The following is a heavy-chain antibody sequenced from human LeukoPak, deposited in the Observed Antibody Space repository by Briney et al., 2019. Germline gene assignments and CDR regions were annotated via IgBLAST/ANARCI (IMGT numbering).Heavy chain of an antibody. CDR1: GGTLINYA. Sequence: GSSVTVSCKASGGTLINYAISWVRQAPGQGLAWMGGIIPIFGPANYAQTFQGRVTITTDESTSTAYLELSSLRSEDTAVYYCARSRLAYYYYYMDVWGEGTTVTVSS. D-gene: IGHD6-6*01. J-gene: IGHJ6*03. CDR2: IIPIFGPA. CDR3: ARSRLAYYYYYMDV. V-gene: IGHV1-69*05.